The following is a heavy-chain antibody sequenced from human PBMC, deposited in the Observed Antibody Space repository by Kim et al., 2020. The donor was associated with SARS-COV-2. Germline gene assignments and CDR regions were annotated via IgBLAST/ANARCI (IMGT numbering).Heavy chain of an antibody. D-gene: IGHD1-1*01. CDR1: GGSISSYY. CDR3: ARAGTWETLNWRRSQGFDP. CDR2: IYYSGST. Sequence: SETLSLTCTVSGGSISSYYWSWIRQPPGKGLEWIGYIYYSGSTNYNPSLKSRVTISVDTSKNQFSLKLSSVTAADTAVYYCARAGTWETLNWRRSQGFDPWGQGTLVTVSS. V-gene: IGHV4-59*01. J-gene: IGHJ5*02.